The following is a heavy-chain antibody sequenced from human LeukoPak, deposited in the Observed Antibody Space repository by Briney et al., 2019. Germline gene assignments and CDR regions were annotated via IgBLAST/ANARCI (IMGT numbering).Heavy chain of an antibody. D-gene: IGHD1-26*01. V-gene: IGHV1-69*06. CDR1: VGTFSSYA. Sequence: ASVKVSCKASVGTFSSYAISWVRQAPGQGLEWMGGIIPIFGTANYAQKFQGRVTITADKSTSTAYMELSSLRSEDTAVYYCARGPRAATILFDYWGQGTLVTVSS. CDR2: IIPIFGTA. CDR3: ARGPRAATILFDY. J-gene: IGHJ4*02.